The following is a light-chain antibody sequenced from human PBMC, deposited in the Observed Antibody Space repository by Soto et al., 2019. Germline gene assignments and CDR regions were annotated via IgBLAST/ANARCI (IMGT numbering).Light chain of an antibody. Sequence: DIPMTQSPSTLSGSVGDRVTITCRASQTISSWLAWYQQKPGKAPKLLVYKASTLKSGVPSRFSGSGSGTEFTLTISSQQPDDFPTYYGQHYNGYSEGVGRGTKVELK. CDR3: QHYNGYSEG. J-gene: IGKJ1*01. V-gene: IGKV1-5*03. CDR1: QTISSW. CDR2: KAS.